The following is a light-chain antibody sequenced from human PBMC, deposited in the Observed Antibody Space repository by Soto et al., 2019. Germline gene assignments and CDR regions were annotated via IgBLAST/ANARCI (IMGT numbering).Light chain of an antibody. Sequence: EVELTQSPDILSVSPGETATLSCRASQSVRSNLAWYQQKPGQAPRLLIYGASTRATGIPARFSGSGSGREFTLTISRLEPEDFAVYYCQQYVTSPYIFGQGTKLEIK. CDR1: QSVRSN. CDR2: GAS. CDR3: QQYVTSPYI. V-gene: IGKV3-15*01. J-gene: IGKJ2*01.